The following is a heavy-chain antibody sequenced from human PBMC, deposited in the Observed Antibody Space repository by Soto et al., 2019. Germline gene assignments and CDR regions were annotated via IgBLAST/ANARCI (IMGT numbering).Heavy chain of an antibody. CDR3: ARLAYYGSGGGDSYYYGMDV. J-gene: IGHJ6*02. Sequence: QVPGKGLEWMGRIDPSDSYTNYSPSFQGHVTISADKSISTAYLQWSSLKASDTAMYYCARLAYYGSGGGDSYYYGMDVWGQGTTVTVSS. CDR2: IDPSDSYT. V-gene: IGHV5-10-1*01. D-gene: IGHD3-10*01.